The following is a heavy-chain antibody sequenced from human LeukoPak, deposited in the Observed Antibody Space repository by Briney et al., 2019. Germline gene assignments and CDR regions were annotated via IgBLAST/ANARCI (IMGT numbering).Heavy chain of an antibody. CDR1: GGSISSGGYS. J-gene: IGHJ5*02. CDR3: ARGAYCSGGSCYMVNWFDP. D-gene: IGHD2-15*01. Sequence: PSETLSLTCAVSGGSISSGGYSWSWIRQPPGKGLEWSGYIYHSGSTYYNPSLKSRVTISVDRSKNQFSLRLSSVTAADTAVYYCARGAYCSGGSCYMVNWFDPWGQGTLVTVSS. CDR2: IYHSGST. V-gene: IGHV4-30-2*01.